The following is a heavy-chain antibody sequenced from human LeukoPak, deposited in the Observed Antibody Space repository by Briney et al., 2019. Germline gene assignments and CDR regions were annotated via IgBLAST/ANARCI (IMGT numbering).Heavy chain of an antibody. CDR1: GYTFTGYY. D-gene: IGHD6-25*01. V-gene: IGHV1-2*04. Sequence: ASVKVSCKASGYTFTGYYMHWVRQAPGQGLEWMGWINPNSGGTNYAQKFQGWVTMTGDTSISTAYMELSRLRSDDTAVYYCARSSASYWYFDLWGRGTLVTVSS. J-gene: IGHJ2*01. CDR2: INPNSGGT. CDR3: ARSSASYWYFDL.